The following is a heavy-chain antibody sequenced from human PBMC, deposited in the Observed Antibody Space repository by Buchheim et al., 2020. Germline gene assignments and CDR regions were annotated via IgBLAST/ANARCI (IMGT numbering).Heavy chain of an antibody. Sequence: EVQLVESGGGLVQPGGSLRLSCSASGFTFRSYTMNWVRQAPGKGLEWVSYISSNGGDIYYADSVKGRFTISRDNAKNSLYLQMGSLRAEDTAIYYCTHLFDSDGPRWGQGTL. J-gene: IGHJ4*02. CDR2: ISSNGGDI. V-gene: IGHV3-48*01. CDR1: GFTFRSYT. CDR3: THLFDSDGPR. D-gene: IGHD3-22*01.